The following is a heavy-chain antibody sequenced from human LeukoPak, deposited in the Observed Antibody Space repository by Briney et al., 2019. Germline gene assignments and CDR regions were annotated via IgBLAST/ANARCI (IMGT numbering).Heavy chain of an antibody. D-gene: IGHD6-13*01. V-gene: IGHV4-4*07. Sequence: PSGTLSLTCTVSGGSISNYYWNWIRQPAGKGLEWIGRIYTSGSTNYNPSLKSRITLSVDTSKNQFSLKVSSVTAADTAVYYCATAPMIAAAGTGAFDIWGQGTMVTVAS. CDR3: ATAPMIAAAGTGAFDI. CDR1: GGSISNYY. J-gene: IGHJ3*02. CDR2: IYTSGST.